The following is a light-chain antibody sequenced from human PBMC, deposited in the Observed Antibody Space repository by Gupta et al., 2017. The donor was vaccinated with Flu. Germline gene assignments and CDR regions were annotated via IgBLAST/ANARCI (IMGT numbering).Light chain of an antibody. J-gene: IGKJ2*01. V-gene: IGKV1-39*01. CDR1: QSISIF. Sequence: DRVTITCRTSQSISIFLNWYKQKPGEAPKLLISGASALHSGVPSRFGGSGTGTDFTLTISSVQPEVSATFYCEQTYDTPPYTFGQGTKLEIK. CDR2: GAS. CDR3: EQTYDTPPYT.